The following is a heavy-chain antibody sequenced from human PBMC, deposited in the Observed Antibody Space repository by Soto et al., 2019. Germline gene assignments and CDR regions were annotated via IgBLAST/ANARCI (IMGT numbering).Heavy chain of an antibody. D-gene: IGHD3-10*01. J-gene: IGHJ5*02. V-gene: IGHV4-31*03. CDR1: GAPISSGGFY. CDR2: IYNSGTT. CDR3: AREPISTPRGVTQVDP. Sequence: SETLSLTCNVSGAPISSGGFYWSWIRQHPGKGPEWIGYIYNSGTTFYNPSLGSRVTMSLDAAKNHFSLELRSVTVADTAVYYCAREPISTPRGVTQVDPWGQGTQVTAPQ.